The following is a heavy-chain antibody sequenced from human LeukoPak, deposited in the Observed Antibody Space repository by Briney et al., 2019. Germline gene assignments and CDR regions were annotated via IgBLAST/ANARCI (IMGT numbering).Heavy chain of an antibody. CDR2: IFGSGGSA. J-gene: IGHJ4*02. D-gene: IGHD6-19*01. Sequence: GGSLRLSCAASGFTFSSYAMYWVRQAPGKGLEWISGIFGSGGSAHYADSVKGRFTISRDNSKNTVYLQMNSLRAEDTAVYYCAKTTVGYSSGRYPGWPVDYWGQGTLVTVSS. CDR3: AKTTVGYSSGRYPGWPVDY. CDR1: GFTFSSYA. V-gene: IGHV3-23*01.